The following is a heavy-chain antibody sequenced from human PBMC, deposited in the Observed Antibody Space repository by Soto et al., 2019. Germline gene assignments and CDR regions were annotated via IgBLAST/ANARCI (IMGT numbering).Heavy chain of an antibody. D-gene: IGHD6-19*01. V-gene: IGHV4-34*01. CDR2: INHSGST. J-gene: IGHJ5*02. CDR3: ARGQYYGWYVRWFDP. CDR1: GGSFSGYY. Sequence: QVQLQQWGAGLLKPSETLSLTCAVYGGSFSGYYWSWIRQPPGKGLEWIGEINHSGSTNYNPSLKSRVTISADTSKNQFSLKLSSVTAADTAVYYCARGQYYGWYVRWFDPWGQGTLVTVSS.